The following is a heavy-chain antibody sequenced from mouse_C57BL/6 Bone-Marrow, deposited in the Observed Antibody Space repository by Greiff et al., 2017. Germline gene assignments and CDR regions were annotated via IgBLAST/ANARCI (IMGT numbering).Heavy chain of an antibody. CDR2: IYPGNSDT. Sequence: VQLQQSGTVLARPGASVKMSCKTSGYTFTSYWMHWVKQRPGQGLEWIGAIYPGNSDTSYNQKFKGKAKLTAVTSASTAYKELSSLTNEDSAVYYCTRWGYGSRWYFDVWGTGTTVTVSS. CDR1: GYTFTSYW. V-gene: IGHV1-5*01. D-gene: IGHD1-1*01. J-gene: IGHJ1*03. CDR3: TRWGYGSRWYFDV.